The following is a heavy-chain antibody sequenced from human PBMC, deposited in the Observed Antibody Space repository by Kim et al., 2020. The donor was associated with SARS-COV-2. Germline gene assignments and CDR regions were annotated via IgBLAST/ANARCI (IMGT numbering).Heavy chain of an antibody. CDR1: GFSFNDYA. Sequence: GGSLRLSCAASGFSFNDYAMTWVRQAPGKGLEWVSTISASYDNTKYAESVKGRFTISRDNSKNTLYLQLNGLRAEDTAVFYCARGMAPRFYYCLDLWGQGSTVTVSS. D-gene: IGHD5-12*01. J-gene: IGHJ6*02. CDR2: ISASYDNT. V-gene: IGHV3-23*01. CDR3: ARGMAPRFYYCLDL.